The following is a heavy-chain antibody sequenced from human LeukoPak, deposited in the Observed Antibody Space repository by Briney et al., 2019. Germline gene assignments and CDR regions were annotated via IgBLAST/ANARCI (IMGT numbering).Heavy chain of an antibody. CDR2: IYSSGST. D-gene: IGHD6-13*01. CDR1: GGSFSSYY. V-gene: IGHV4-59*01. CDR3: ARDVSSSWHEGWYFDL. J-gene: IGHJ2*01. Sequence: PSETLSLTCTVSGGSFSSYYWSWIRQSPGKGLEWIGYIYSSGSTNYNPSLKSRVTISVDTSKNQFSLKLSSVTAADTAVYYCARDVSSSWHEGWYFDLWGRGTLVTVSS.